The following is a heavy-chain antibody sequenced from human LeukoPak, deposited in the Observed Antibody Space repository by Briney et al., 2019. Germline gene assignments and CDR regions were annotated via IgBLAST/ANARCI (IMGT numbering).Heavy chain of an antibody. Sequence: SETLSLTCTVSGGSISSYYWNWIRQPAGKGLEWIERIYNSGTTNYNPSLKSRVTMSVDTSKNQFSLKLSSVTAADTAVYYCARRVGKGAFDYWGQGSLVTVSS. V-gene: IGHV4-4*07. CDR1: GGSISSYY. D-gene: IGHD3-10*01. CDR2: IYNSGTT. CDR3: ARRVGKGAFDY. J-gene: IGHJ4*02.